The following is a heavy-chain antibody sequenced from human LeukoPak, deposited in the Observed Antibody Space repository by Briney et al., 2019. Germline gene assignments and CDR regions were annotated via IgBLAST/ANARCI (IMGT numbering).Heavy chain of an antibody. Sequence: SGPTLVKPTPTLTLTCTLSGISLPTRGGGVGWIRQLPGKALEWLSLIYWDDDRRYSPSLRSRLTITKDTSKNQVVLTMTNMDPVDTATYHCVHRPVYYGSGSYYFDYWGQGTLVTVSS. CDR1: GISLPTRGGG. J-gene: IGHJ4*02. V-gene: IGHV2-5*02. D-gene: IGHD3-10*01. CDR2: IYWDDDR. CDR3: VHRPVYYGSGSYYFDY.